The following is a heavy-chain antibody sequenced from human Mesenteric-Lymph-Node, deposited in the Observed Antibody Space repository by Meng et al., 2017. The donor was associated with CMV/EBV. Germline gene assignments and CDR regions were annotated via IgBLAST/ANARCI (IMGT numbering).Heavy chain of an antibody. CDR3: ARRRYFDSLLDY. D-gene: IGHD3-9*01. CDR2: INSDGSST. J-gene: IGHJ4*02. V-gene: IGHV3-74*01. CDR1: GFTFSSYW. Sequence: GESLKISFAASGFTFSSYWMHWVRQAPGKGLVWVSRINSDGSSTSYADSVKGRFTISIDNAKNTLYLQMNSLRAEDTAVYYCARRRYFDSLLDYWGQGTLVTVSS.